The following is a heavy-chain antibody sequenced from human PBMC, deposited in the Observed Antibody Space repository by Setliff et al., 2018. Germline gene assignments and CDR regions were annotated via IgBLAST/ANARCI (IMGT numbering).Heavy chain of an antibody. Sequence: ASVKVSCKASGYTFNNYGITWVRQAPGQGLEWMGWINNYSFKTTYSQKFLDRVTMTTDTSATTAYMELKNLRSDDTAVYYCAKNREYYGSGAMGYFDYWGRGTLVTVPQ. J-gene: IGHJ4*02. CDR3: AKNREYYGSGAMGYFDY. CDR1: GYTFNNYG. V-gene: IGHV1-18*01. D-gene: IGHD3-10*01. CDR2: INNYSFKT.